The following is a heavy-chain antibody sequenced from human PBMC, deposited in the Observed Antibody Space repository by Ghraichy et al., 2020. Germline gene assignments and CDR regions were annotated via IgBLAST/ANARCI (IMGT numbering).Heavy chain of an antibody. V-gene: IGHV3-64D*06. CDR1: GFTFSSYN. CDR3: VRRTEDYIWGSLRPFDY. D-gene: IGHD3-16*01. CDR2: ISSNGVTT. J-gene: IGHJ4*02. Sequence: GSLRLSCSASGFTFSSYNMYWVRLAPGKGLEYVSGISSNGVTTNYADSVKGRFTVSRDNSKNTLYFQMSSLRPEDTAVYYCVRRTEDYIWGSLRPFDYWGQGTLVTVSS.